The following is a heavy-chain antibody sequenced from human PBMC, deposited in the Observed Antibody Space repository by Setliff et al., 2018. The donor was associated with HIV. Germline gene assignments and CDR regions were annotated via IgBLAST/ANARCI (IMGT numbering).Heavy chain of an antibody. CDR1: GGSTRSSNW. CDR2: IYNSGRT. J-gene: IGHJ4*02. D-gene: IGHD1-26*01. V-gene: IGHV4-4*02. CDR3: ARELRYNRMGANGHYFDY. Sequence: SETLSLTCAVSGGSTRSSNWWSWVRQPPGKGLEWIGEIYNSGRTNYNPSLKSRVTISVDNAKNQFSLNLSSVTAADTAVYYCARELRYNRMGANGHYFDYWGQGIMVTVSS.